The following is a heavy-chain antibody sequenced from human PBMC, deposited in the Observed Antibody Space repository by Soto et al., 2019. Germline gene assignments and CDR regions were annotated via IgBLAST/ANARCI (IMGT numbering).Heavy chain of an antibody. V-gene: IGHV3-23*01. D-gene: IGHD3-16*01. J-gene: IGHJ3*02. CDR3: PKDLRGAFDI. CDR1: GFTFSSYA. CDR2: ISGSGGST. Sequence: EVQLLESGGGLVQPGGSLRLSCAASGFTFSSYAMSWVRQAPGKGLEWVSAISGSGGSTYYADSVKGRFTISRDNTKNTLYLQMTSLISEDTAVYYCPKDLRGAFDIWGQGTMVTVSS.